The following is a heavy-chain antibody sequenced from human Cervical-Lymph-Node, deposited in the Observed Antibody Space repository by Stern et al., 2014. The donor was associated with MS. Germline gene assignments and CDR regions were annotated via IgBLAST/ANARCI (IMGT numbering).Heavy chain of an antibody. CDR1: GYTFTSYD. Sequence: QVQLVQSGAEVKKPGASVKVSCKASGYTFTSYDINWVRQATGQGLEWMGWMNPNSGNTGYAQKFQGRVTMTRNTSISTAYMELSSLRSEDTAVYYCAGSAGDYDFWSGFKPGDGFDPWGQGTLVTVSS. V-gene: IGHV1-8*01. CDR2: MNPNSGNT. CDR3: AGSAGDYDFWSGFKPGDGFDP. J-gene: IGHJ5*02. D-gene: IGHD3-3*01.